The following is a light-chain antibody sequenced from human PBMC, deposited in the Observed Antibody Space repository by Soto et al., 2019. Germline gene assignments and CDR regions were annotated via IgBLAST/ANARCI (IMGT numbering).Light chain of an antibody. CDR1: QSISDT. CDR3: QQYNNWPWT. CDR2: GAS. J-gene: IGKJ1*01. Sequence: EIVMTQSPATLSVSPGGRATLSCRASQSISDTLAWYQQKPGQAPRRLIHGASTRATGFPARFSGSGSGTDFTLNISSLQSEDFAVYYCQQYNNWPWTFGQGTQVEIK. V-gene: IGKV3-15*01.